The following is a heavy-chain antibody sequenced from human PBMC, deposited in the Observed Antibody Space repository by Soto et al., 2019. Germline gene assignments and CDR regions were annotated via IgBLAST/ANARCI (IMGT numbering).Heavy chain of an antibody. CDR3: AKDLNPSIVLMVYAIQTYYYYGMDV. Sequence: SLRLSCAASGFTFSSYGIHWVRQAPGKGLEWVAVISYDGSNKYYADSVKGRFTISRDNSKNTLYLQMSSLRAEDTAVYYCAKDLNPSIVLMVYAIQTYYYYGMDVWGQGTTVTVSS. CDR1: GFTFSSYG. CDR2: ISYDGSNK. D-gene: IGHD2-8*01. V-gene: IGHV3-30*18. J-gene: IGHJ6*02.